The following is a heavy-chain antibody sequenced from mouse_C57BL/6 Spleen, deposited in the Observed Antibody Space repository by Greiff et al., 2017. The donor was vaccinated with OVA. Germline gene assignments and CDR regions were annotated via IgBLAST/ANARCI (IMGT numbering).Heavy chain of an antibody. CDR1: GYAFSSSW. D-gene: IGHD2-12*01. CDR3: ARSAPTIAMDY. CDR2: IYPGDGDT. Sequence: VKLQQSGPELVKPGASVKISCKASGYAFSSSWMNWVKQRPGKGLEWIGRIYPGDGDTNYNGKFKGKATLTADKSSSTAYMQLSSLTSEDSAVYFCARSAPTIAMDYWGQGTSVTVSS. J-gene: IGHJ4*01. V-gene: IGHV1-82*01.